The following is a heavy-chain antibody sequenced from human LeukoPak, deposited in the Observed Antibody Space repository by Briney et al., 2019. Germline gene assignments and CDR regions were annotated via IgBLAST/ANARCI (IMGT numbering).Heavy chain of an antibody. D-gene: IGHD3-10*01. CDR3: ARDPTYGSAVEFDY. V-gene: IGHV3-21*01. Sequence: PGGSLRLSCAASGFTFSSYSMNWVRQAPGKGLEWVSSISSSSSYIYYADSVKGRLTISRDNAKNSLYLQMNSLRAEDTAVYYCARDPTYGSAVEFDYWGQGTLVTVSS. J-gene: IGHJ4*02. CDR2: ISSSSSYI. CDR1: GFTFSSYS.